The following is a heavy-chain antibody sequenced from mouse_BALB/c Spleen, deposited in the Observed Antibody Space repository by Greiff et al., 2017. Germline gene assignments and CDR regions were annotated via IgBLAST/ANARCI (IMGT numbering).Heavy chain of an antibody. V-gene: IGHV5-17*02. J-gene: IGHJ4*01. CDR1: GFTFSSFG. D-gene: IGHD3-1*01. Sequence: DVHLVESGGGLVQPGGSRKLSCAASGFTFSSFGMHWVRQAPEKGLEWVAYISSGSSTIYYADTVKGRFTISRDNPKNTLFLQMTSLRSEDTAMYYCARGGLNYAMDYWGQGTSVTVSS. CDR2: ISSGSSTI. CDR3: ARGGLNYAMDY.